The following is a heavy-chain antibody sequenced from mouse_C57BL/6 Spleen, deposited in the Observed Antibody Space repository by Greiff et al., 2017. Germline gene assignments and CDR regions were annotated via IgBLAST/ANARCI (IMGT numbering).Heavy chain of an antibody. CDR2: IDPSDSYT. D-gene: IGHD3-2*02. CDR1: GYTFTSYW. V-gene: IGHV1-50*01. Sequence: QVQLQQPGAELVKPGASVKLSCKASGYTFTSYWMQWVKQRPGQGLEWIGEIDPSDSYTNYNQKFKGKATLTVDTSSSTAYMQLSSLTSEDSAVYYCASTAQANAYWGQGTLVTVSA. CDR3: ASTAQANAY. J-gene: IGHJ3*01.